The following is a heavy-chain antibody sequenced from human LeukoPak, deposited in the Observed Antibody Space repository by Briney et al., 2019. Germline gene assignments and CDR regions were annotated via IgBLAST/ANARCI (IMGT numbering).Heavy chain of an antibody. Sequence: GGSLRLSCAASGFTFSSYAMSWVRQAPGKGLEWVSAISGSGGSTYYADSVKGRFTISRDNSKNTLYPQTNSLRAEDTAVYYCAKAITMVRGVIYWGQGTLVTVSS. CDR1: GFTFSSYA. CDR2: ISGSGGST. J-gene: IGHJ4*02. V-gene: IGHV3-23*01. D-gene: IGHD3-10*01. CDR3: AKAITMVRGVIY.